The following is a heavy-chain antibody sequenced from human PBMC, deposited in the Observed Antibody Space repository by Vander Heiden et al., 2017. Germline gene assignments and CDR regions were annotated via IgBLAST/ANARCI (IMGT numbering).Heavy chain of an antibody. CDR3: ARALLRGYSYGYGMDV. D-gene: IGHD5-18*01. CDR2: INSNGSST. V-gene: IGHV3-74*01. CDR1: GFIFSSYW. Sequence: EVQLVESGGGLVQPGGSLRLSCAASGFIFSSYWMRWVRQAPGKGLWWVSRINSNGSSTSYADSGKGRFTISRDNAKNTLYLQMNSLRAEDTAVYYCARALLRGYSYGYGMDVWGQGTTVTVSS. J-gene: IGHJ6*02.